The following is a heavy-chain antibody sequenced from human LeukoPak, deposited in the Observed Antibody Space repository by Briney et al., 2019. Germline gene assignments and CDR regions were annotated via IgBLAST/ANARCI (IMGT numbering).Heavy chain of an antibody. CDR2: ISSGGGST. CDR1: GFTFSNYA. Sequence: PGGSLRLSCAASGFTFSNYAVSWVRQAPGKGLEWVSSISSGGGSTYYADSVKGRFTISRDNSKNTLYLQMNSLRAEDTAVYYCAKGRSAYDNFDYWGQGTLVTVSS. J-gene: IGHJ4*02. D-gene: IGHD5-12*01. V-gene: IGHV3-23*01. CDR3: AKGRSAYDNFDY.